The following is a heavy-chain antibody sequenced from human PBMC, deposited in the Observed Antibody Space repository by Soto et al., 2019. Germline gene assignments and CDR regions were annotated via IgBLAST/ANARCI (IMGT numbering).Heavy chain of an antibody. CDR3: AKDGGIVVVPAASGYSSGLGRDY. V-gene: IGHV3-23*01. J-gene: IGHJ4*02. D-gene: IGHD2-2*01. Sequence: GGSLRLSCAASGFTFSSYAMSWVRQAPGKGLEWVSATSGSGGSTYYADSVKGRFTISRDNSKNTLYLQMNSLRAEDTAVYYCAKDGGIVVVPAASGYSSGLGRDYWGQGTLVTVSS. CDR2: TSGSGGST. CDR1: GFTFSSYA.